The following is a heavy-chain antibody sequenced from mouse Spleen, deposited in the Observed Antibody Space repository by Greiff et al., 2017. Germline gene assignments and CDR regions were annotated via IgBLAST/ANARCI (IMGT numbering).Heavy chain of an antibody. J-gene: IGHJ3*01. CDR1: GYSITSGYY. CDR2: ISYDGSN. V-gene: IGHV3-6*01. CDR3: ARDRDSYYSYGAWFAY. D-gene: IGHD2-12*01. Sequence: EVQVVESGPGLVKPSQSLSLTCSVTGYSITSGYYWNWIRQFPGNKLEWMGYISYDGSNNYNPSLKNRISITRDTSKNQFFLKLNSVTTEDTATYYCARDRDSYYSYGAWFAYWGQGTLVTVSA.